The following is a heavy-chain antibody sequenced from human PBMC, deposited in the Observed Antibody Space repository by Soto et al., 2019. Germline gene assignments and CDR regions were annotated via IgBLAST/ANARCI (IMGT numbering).Heavy chain of an antibody. V-gene: IGHV3-23*01. D-gene: IGHD1-26*01. CDR1: GFSFSTCG. J-gene: IGHJ4*02. Sequence: EVQLLGSRGGLVQPGGSLRLSCAVSGFSFSTCGMTWVRQAPGKGLEWVSGITGSGGRTFYADSVKGRFTVSRDNSNNMPYLQMRSLRAEDTAIYYCVKDRPSGSHDYWGQGAPVTVSS. CDR2: ITGSGGRT. CDR3: VKDRPSGSHDY.